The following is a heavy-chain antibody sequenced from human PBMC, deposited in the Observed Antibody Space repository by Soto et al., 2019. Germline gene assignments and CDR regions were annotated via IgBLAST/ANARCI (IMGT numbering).Heavy chain of an antibody. CDR2: IIPVFGTT. J-gene: IGHJ6*02. D-gene: IGHD2-2*01. CDR3: ARVVILVPTASTHYYYHMDV. Sequence: QVQLVQSGAELKKPGSSVKVSCKASGDTFSGYPINWVRQAPGEGLEWMGRIIPVFGTTNDAQRFEGRVTFTADESTNTAYMELSSLRFEDTAVYYCARVVILVPTASTHYYYHMDVWGPGTTVTVSS. V-gene: IGHV1-69*18. CDR1: GDTFSGYP.